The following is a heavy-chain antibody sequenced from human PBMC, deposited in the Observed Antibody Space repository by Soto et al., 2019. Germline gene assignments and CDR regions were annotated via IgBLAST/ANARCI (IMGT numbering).Heavy chain of an antibody. V-gene: IGHV4-30-2*01. Sequence: SETLSLTCAFSCGSIISGGYSWSWIRQPPGKGLEWIGYIYHSGSTYYNPSLKSRVTISVDRSKNQFSLKLSSVTAADTAVYYCARDRYDILTGYYYGMDVWGQGTTVTVSS. D-gene: IGHD3-9*01. CDR3: ARDRYDILTGYYYGMDV. CDR1: CGSIISGGYS. CDR2: IYHSGST. J-gene: IGHJ6*02.